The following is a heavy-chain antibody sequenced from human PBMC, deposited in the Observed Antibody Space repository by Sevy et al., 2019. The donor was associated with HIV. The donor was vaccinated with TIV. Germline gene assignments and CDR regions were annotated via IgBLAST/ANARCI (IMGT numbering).Heavy chain of an antibody. Sequence: GGSLRLSCAASGFAFYDYSMSWIRQAPGKGLGGVATLSFGCGKINYAGSVKGRFTISRDNSKNSFYLQMDNLRVEDTALYYCAREGCSRPHDYWGQGTRVTVSS. J-gene: IGHJ4*02. CDR3: AREGCSRPHDY. CDR1: GFAFYDYS. CDR2: LSFGCGKI. V-gene: IGHV3-23*01. D-gene: IGHD2-2*01.